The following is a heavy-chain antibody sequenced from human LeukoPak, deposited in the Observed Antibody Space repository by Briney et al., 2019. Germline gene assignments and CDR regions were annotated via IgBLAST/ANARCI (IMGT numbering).Heavy chain of an antibody. CDR2: INHSGST. D-gene: IGHD2-8*01. J-gene: IGHJ4*02. Sequence: SETLSLTCAVYGGSFSGYYWSWIRQPPGKGLEWIGEINHSGSTYYNPSLKSRVTISVDTSKNQFSLKLSSVTAADTAVYYCARGLAYAIGYWGQGTLVTVSS. V-gene: IGHV4-34*01. CDR1: GGSFSGYY. CDR3: ARGLAYAIGY.